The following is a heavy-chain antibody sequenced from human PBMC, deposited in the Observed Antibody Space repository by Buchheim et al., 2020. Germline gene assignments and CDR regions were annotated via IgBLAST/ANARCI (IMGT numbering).Heavy chain of an antibody. CDR2: ISYDGSNK. D-gene: IGHD2-15*01. J-gene: IGHJ5*02. Sequence: QVQLVESGGGVVQPGRSLRLSCAASGFTFSSYGMHWVRQAPGKGLEWVAVISYDGSNKYYADSVKGRFTIFRDNSKNTLYLQMNSLRAEDTAVYYCSVHCSGGSCPGPWGQGTL. CDR3: SVHCSGGSCPGP. CDR1: GFTFSSYG. V-gene: IGHV3-30*03.